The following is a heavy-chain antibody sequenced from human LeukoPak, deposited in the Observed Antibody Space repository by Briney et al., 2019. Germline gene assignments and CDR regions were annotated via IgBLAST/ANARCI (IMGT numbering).Heavy chain of an antibody. D-gene: IGHD3-22*01. J-gene: IGHJ4*02. CDR1: GFTFSSYA. CDR2: ISSNGGST. CDR3: AREGPVRDSSGLGY. Sequence: GGSLRLSCAASGFTFSSYAMHWVRQAPGKGLEYVSAISSNGGSTYYANSVKGRFTISRDNSKNTLYLQMNSLRAEDTAVYYCAREGPVRDSSGLGYWGQGTLVTVSS. V-gene: IGHV3-64*01.